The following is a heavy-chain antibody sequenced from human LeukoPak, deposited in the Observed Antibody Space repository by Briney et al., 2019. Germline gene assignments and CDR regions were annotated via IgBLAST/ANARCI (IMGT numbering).Heavy chain of an antibody. J-gene: IGHJ4*02. D-gene: IGHD2-2*01. Sequence: NSSETLSLTCAVSGYSISSGYYWGWIRQPPGKGVEWSVNIYYSGSTYYNPSLQSRATISVDTSKNQFSLKLSSVTAADTGVYYCARLPYHCSSSSCNPTGPDYWGQGTLVTVSS. CDR1: GYSISSGYY. V-gene: IGHV4-38-2*01. CDR3: ARLPYHCSSSSCNPTGPDY. CDR2: IYYSGST.